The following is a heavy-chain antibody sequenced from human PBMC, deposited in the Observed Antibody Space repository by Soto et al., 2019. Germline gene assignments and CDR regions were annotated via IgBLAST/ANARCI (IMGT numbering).Heavy chain of an antibody. CDR3: AKDPIAVAGNNYYRMDV. Sequence: GGSLRLSCVASGFTFSSYGMYWVRQAPGKGLEWVAVISSDGSNEYYADSVKGRFTISRDNSKNTLYLQMNSLRAEDTAVYYCAKDPIAVAGNNYYRMDVWGQGTTVTVSS. V-gene: IGHV3-30*18. CDR1: GFTFSSYG. CDR2: ISSDGSNE. J-gene: IGHJ6*02. D-gene: IGHD6-19*01.